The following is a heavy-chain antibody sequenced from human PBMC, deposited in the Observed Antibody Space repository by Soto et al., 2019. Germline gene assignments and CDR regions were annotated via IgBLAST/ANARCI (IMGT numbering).Heavy chain of an antibody. J-gene: IGHJ4*02. CDR3: ARVRGSGGILWFGELDY. V-gene: IGHV4-4*02. D-gene: IGHD3-10*01. CDR2: IYHSGST. CDR1: GGSISSSNW. Sequence: PSETLSLTCAVSGGSISSSNWWSWVRQPPGKGLEWIGEIYHSGSTNYNPSLKSRVTISVDKSKNQFSLKLSSVTAADTAVYYCARVRGSGGILWFGELDYWGQGTLVTVSS.